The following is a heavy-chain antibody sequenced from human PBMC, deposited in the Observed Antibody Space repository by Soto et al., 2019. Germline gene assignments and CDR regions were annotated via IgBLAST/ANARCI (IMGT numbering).Heavy chain of an antibody. CDR3: ARDKDLEPTVWGY. CDR1: GDSMATGGHY. V-gene: IGHV4-31*02. J-gene: IGHJ4*02. Sequence: QVHLQESGPGLVRPSETLSLSCSVSGDSMATGGHYYNWIRHLPGKGLEWIGYIYYSGATHYSPSLRPRATSSIDTSKNQYSLRLISVTAADTALYFCARDKDLEPTVWGYWGQGFQVTVSS. D-gene: IGHD7-27*01. CDR2: IYYSGAT.